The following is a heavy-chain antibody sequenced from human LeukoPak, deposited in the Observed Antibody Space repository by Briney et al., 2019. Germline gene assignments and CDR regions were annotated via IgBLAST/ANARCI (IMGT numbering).Heavy chain of an antibody. J-gene: IGHJ4*02. CDR2: IYPADSDT. D-gene: IGHD2-15*01. Sequence: GESLKVSCKGSGYSFTRYWIGWVRQMPETGLEWMGLIYPADSDTTYNPSFQGQVTISVDRSINTAYLQWSSLKASDTAMYYCARRCMSGYCSSGGPMDDYWGQGTLVTVSS. V-gene: IGHV5-51*01. CDR1: GYSFTRYW. CDR3: ARRCMSGYCSSGGPMDDY.